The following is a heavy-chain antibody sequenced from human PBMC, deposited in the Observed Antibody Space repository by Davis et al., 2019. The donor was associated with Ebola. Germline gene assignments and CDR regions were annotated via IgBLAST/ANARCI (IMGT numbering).Heavy chain of an antibody. CDR2: VIPMSGTT. V-gene: IGHV1-69*06. CDR3: AREAVSASTVGNWFAP. CDR1: GGTFSSYA. J-gene: IGHJ5*02. Sequence: SVKVSCKASGGTFSSYAIGWVRQAPGQGLEWMGRVIPMSGTTNYAQKFEDRVTITADKSTDVSYMELTRLTYEDPAMYYCAREAVSASTVGNWFAPWGQGTLVTVSS. D-gene: IGHD4-17*01.